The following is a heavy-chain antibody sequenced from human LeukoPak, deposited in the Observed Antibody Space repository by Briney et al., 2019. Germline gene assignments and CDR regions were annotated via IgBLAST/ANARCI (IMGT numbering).Heavy chain of an antibody. J-gene: IGHJ4*02. CDR3: AKQDRYFDWLDY. CDR1: GFTFSSYS. Sequence: PGGSLRLSCAASGFTFSSYSMNWVRQAPGKGLEWVSYISGWSSTIYYADSVKGRFTISRDNSKNTLYLQMNSLRAEDTAVYYCAKQDRYFDWLDYWGQGTLVTVSS. CDR2: ISGWSSTI. D-gene: IGHD3-9*01. V-gene: IGHV3-48*01.